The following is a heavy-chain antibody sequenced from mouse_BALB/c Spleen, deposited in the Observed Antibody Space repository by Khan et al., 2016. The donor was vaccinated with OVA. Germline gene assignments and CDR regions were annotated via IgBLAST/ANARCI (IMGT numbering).Heavy chain of an antibody. CDR1: GYTFTNYV. CDR2: INPDNAGT. J-gene: IGHJ3*01. Sequence: VQLKESGPELVEPGASVKMSCKASGYTFTNYVIHWVKQKSGQGLEWIGYINPDNAGTRYHEKFKGKATLTSDISSTSAYMELRSLTSEDSAVYYWAREASSWDFSFPYWGQGTLVTVSA. CDR3: AREASSWDFSFPY. D-gene: IGHD4-1*01. V-gene: IGHV1S136*01.